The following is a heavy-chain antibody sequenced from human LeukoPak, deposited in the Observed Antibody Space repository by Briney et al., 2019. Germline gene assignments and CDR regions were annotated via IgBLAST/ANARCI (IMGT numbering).Heavy chain of an antibody. Sequence: TASETLSLTCAVSGDSISSSQWWSWVRQPPGKGLEWIGEIYHSGSTNYNPSLKSRVTISVDSSKNQFSLKLSSVTAADTAVYYCAREGYSGYDWVDYWGQGTLVTVSS. CDR1: GDSISSSQW. J-gene: IGHJ4*02. CDR3: AREGYSGYDWVDY. CDR2: IYHSGST. V-gene: IGHV4-4*02. D-gene: IGHD5-12*01.